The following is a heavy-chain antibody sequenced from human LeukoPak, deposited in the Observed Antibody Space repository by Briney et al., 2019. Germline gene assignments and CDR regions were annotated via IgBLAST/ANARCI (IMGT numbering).Heavy chain of an antibody. CDR3: ARGGYNYQDYFDY. V-gene: IGHV4-59*01. CDR1: GGSISSYY. Sequence: SETLSLTCTVSGGSISSYYWSSIRQPPGKGLEWIGYIYYSGSTNYNPSLKCRVTISVDTSKNQFSLKLSSVTAADTAVYYCARGGYNYQDYFDYWGQGTLVTVSS. J-gene: IGHJ4*02. CDR2: IYYSGST. D-gene: IGHD5-24*01.